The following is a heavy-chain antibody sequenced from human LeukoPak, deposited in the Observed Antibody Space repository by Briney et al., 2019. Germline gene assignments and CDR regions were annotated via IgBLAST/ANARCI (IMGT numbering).Heavy chain of an antibody. CDR2: ISYDGSNK. CDR3: ARERAVAGTSDYYYYGMDV. J-gene: IGHJ6*02. D-gene: IGHD6-19*01. CDR1: GFTFSSYA. Sequence: GGSLRLSCAASGFTFSSYAMHWVRQAPGKGLEWVAVISYDGSNKYYADSVKGRFTISRDNSKNTLYLQMNSLRAEDTAVYYCARERAVAGTSDYYYYGMDVWGQGTTVTVSS. V-gene: IGHV3-30-3*01.